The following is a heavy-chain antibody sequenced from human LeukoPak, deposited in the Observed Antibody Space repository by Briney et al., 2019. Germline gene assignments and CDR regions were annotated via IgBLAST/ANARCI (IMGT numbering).Heavy chain of an antibody. V-gene: IGHV5-10-1*01. CDR3: ARTYCSSTSCYHGAFDI. J-gene: IGHJ3*02. D-gene: IGHD2-2*01. CDR2: IDPSDSYT. Sequence: GESLRISCKGSGYSFTSYWISWVRQMPGKGLEWMGRIDPSDSYTNYSPSFQGHVTISADKSISTAYLQWSSLKASDTALYYCARTYCSSTSCYHGAFDIWGQGTMVTVSS. CDR1: GYSFTSYW.